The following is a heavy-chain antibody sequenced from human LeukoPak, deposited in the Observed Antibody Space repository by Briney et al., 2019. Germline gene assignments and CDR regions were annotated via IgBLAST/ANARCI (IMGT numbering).Heavy chain of an antibody. J-gene: IGHJ3*02. V-gene: IGHV4-39*02. Sequence: PSETLSFTCSVSGGSISSSNHVWGWIRQPPGKGLEWIGAISYTGNTYYNPSLKSRVSLSVDTSKNQFSLKVDSVTAADMAVYSCARVGHDYYGSGSSAIDIWGQGTMVTVSS. D-gene: IGHD3-10*01. CDR3: ARVGHDYYGSGSSAIDI. CDR2: ISYTGNT. CDR1: GGSISSSNHV.